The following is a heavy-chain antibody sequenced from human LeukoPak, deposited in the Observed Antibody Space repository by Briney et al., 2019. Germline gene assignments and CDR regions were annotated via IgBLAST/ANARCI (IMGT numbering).Heavy chain of an antibody. CDR2: ILPAFGTS. CDR1: GGSYNNYA. Sequence: SSVMVSCKASGGSYNNYAITWVRQAPGQGLEWVGGILPAFGTSHYAQRFQGRVTITADESTGTTYMELGSLRSEDTAVYYCARDHRGFYYGSGSYYYLDVWGKGTTVTVSS. V-gene: IGHV1-69*01. J-gene: IGHJ6*03. CDR3: ARDHRGFYYGSGSYYYLDV. D-gene: IGHD3-10*01.